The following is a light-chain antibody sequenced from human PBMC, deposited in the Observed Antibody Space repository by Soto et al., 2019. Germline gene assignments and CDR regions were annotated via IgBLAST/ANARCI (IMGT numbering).Light chain of an antibody. CDR1: SSNIGAGYD. CDR3: QSYDSSLSGYV. J-gene: IGLJ1*01. CDR2: GNN. Sequence: QAVVTQPPSVSGAPGQRVTISCTGSSSNIGAGYDVHWYQQLPGTAPKLLIYGNNNRPSGVPDRFSGSRSGTSASLAIPGRQAEDEADYYCQSYDSSLSGYVFGTGTKVTVL. V-gene: IGLV1-40*01.